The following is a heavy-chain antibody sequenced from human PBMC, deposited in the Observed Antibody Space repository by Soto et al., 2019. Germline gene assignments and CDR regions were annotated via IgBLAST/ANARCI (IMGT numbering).Heavy chain of an antibody. D-gene: IGHD3-16*01. CDR2: IYYSGST. CDR3: ASLWGWSVDY. Sequence: QVQLQESGPGLVKPSETLSLTCTVSGGSISSYYWSWIRQPPGKGLEWIGYIYYSGSTNYNPSLKSRVTISVDTSKNQFSLKRRSVTAADTAVYYCASLWGWSVDYWGQGTLVTVSS. CDR1: GGSISSYY. J-gene: IGHJ4*02. V-gene: IGHV4-59*08.